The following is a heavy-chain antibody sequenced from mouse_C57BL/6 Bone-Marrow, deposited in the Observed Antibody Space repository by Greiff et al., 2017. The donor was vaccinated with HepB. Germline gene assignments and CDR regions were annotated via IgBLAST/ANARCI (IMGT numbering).Heavy chain of an antibody. CDR2: IWSGGST. CDR3: AKPYGYYAMDY. D-gene: IGHD1-1*02. Sequence: VQRVESGPGLVQPSQSLSITCTVSGFSLTSYGVHWVRQPPGKGLEWLGVIWSGGSTDYNAAFISRLSISKDNSKSQVFFKMNSLQADDTAIYYCAKPYGYYAMDYWGQGTSVTVSS. V-gene: IGHV2-4*01. J-gene: IGHJ4*01. CDR1: GFSLTSYG.